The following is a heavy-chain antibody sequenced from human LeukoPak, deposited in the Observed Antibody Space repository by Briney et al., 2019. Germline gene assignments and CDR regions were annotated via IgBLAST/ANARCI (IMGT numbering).Heavy chain of an antibody. J-gene: IGHJ4*02. CDR3: ARGIREQWLVRAIYFDY. CDR1: EFTVSSNY. D-gene: IGHD6-19*01. Sequence: GGSLRLSCAASEFTVSSNYMSWVRQAPGKGLEWVSVIYSGGSTYYADSVKGRFTISRDNSKNTLYLQMNSLRAEDTAVYYCARGIREQWLVRAIYFDYWGQGTLVTVSS. V-gene: IGHV3-53*01. CDR2: IYSGGST.